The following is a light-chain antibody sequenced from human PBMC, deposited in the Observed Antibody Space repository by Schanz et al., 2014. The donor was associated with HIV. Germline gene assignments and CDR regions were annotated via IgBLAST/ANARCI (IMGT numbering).Light chain of an antibody. CDR1: QSVSDNY. Sequence: EIVLTQSPATLSLSPGERATLSCRASQSVSDNYLAWYQQRPGQAPRLLIYDTSNRATGIPARFSGSGFETDFTLTISSLEPEDSAVYYCQQRDNWPLTFGGGTKVEIK. CDR2: DTS. CDR3: QQRDNWPLT. J-gene: IGKJ4*01. V-gene: IGKV3-11*01.